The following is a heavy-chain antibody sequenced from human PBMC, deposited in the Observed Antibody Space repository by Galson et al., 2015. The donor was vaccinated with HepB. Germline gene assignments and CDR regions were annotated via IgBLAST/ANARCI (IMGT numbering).Heavy chain of an antibody. CDR2: FDPEDGET. CDR1: GYTLTELS. D-gene: IGHD3-22*01. CDR3: ATDGDYYDSSGSLWAFDI. Sequence: SVKVSCKVSGYTLTELSMHWVRQAPGKGLEWMGGFDPEDGETIYAQKFQGRVTMTEDTSTDTAYMELSSLRSEDTAVYYCATDGDYYDSSGSLWAFDIWGQGTMVTVS. J-gene: IGHJ3*02. V-gene: IGHV1-24*01.